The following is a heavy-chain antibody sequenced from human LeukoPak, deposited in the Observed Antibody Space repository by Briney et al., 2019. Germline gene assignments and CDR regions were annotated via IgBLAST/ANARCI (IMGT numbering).Heavy chain of an antibody. J-gene: IGHJ4*02. Sequence: ASVKVSCKASGGTFISYAISWVRQAPGQGLEWMGRIIPIFGTANYAQKFQGRVTITTDESTSTAYMELSSLRSEDTAAYYCAREDIVVVPAASLDYWGQGTLVTVSS. V-gene: IGHV1-69*05. CDR2: IIPIFGTA. D-gene: IGHD2-2*01. CDR1: GGTFISYA. CDR3: AREDIVVVPAASLDY.